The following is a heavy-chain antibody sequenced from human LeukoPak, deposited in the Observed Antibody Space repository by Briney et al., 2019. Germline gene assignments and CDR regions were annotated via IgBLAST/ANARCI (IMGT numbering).Heavy chain of an antibody. CDR3: ARVRQSPQIQLYYYYMDV. V-gene: IGHV3-33*01. Sequence: GRSLRLSCAASGFTFSSYGMHWVRQAPGKGLEWVAVIWYDGSNKYYADSVKGRFTVSRDNAKNSVYLQMNSLRAEDTAVYYCARVRQSPQIQLYYYYMDVWGKGTTVTVSS. J-gene: IGHJ6*03. CDR2: IWYDGSNK. CDR1: GFTFSSYG. D-gene: IGHD5-18*01.